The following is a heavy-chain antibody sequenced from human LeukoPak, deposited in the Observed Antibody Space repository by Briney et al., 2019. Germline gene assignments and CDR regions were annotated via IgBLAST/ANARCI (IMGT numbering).Heavy chain of an antibody. CDR3: AREASGQAPGITGTTAYYYGMDV. J-gene: IGHJ6*02. D-gene: IGHD1-20*01. CDR1: GFTFSSYG. Sequence: GGSLRLSCAASGFTFSSYGMHWVRQAPGKGLEWVAVISYDVSNKYYADSVKGRFTISRDNSKNTLYLQMNSLRAEDTAVYYCAREASGQAPGITGTTAYYYGMDVWGQGATVTVSS. CDR2: ISYDVSNK. V-gene: IGHV3-30*03.